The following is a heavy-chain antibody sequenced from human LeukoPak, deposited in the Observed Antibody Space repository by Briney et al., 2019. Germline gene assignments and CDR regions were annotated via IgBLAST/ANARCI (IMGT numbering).Heavy chain of an antibody. Sequence: SVKVSCKASGGTFSSYAISWVRQAPGQGLEWMGRIIPILGIANYAQKFQGRVTITADKSTSTAYMELSSLRSEDTAVYYCARRGSGSYSENYFDYWGQGTLVTVSS. J-gene: IGHJ4*02. CDR3: ARRGSGSYSENYFDY. V-gene: IGHV1-69*04. D-gene: IGHD1-26*01. CDR2: IIPILGIA. CDR1: GGTFSSYA.